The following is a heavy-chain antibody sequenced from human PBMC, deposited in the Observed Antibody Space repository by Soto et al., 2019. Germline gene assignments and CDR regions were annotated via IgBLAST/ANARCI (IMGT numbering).Heavy chain of an antibody. V-gene: IGHV1-69*13. CDR3: ASCGYSYGSRGYYYGMDV. CDR2: IIPIFGTA. Sequence: GASVKVSCKASGGTFSSYAISWVRQAPGQGLEWMGGIIPIFGTANYAQKFQGRVTITADESTSTAYMELSSLRSEDTAVYYCASCGYSYGSRGYYYGMDVWGQGTTVTVSS. D-gene: IGHD5-18*01. J-gene: IGHJ6*02. CDR1: GGTFSSYA.